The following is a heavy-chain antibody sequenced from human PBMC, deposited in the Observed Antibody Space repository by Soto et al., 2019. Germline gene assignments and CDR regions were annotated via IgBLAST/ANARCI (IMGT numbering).Heavy chain of an antibody. D-gene: IGHD3-3*01. V-gene: IGHV3-23*01. CDR1: GFTFSSYA. CDR2: ISGSGGST. J-gene: IGHJ4*02. CDR3: AKDPLGLRFLEWLLSYFDY. Sequence: GGSLRLSCAASGFTFSSYAMSWVRQAPGKGLEWVSAISGSGGSTYYADSVKGRFTISRDNSKNTLYLQMNSLRAEDKAVYYCAKDPLGLRFLEWLLSYFDYWGQGALVTVSS.